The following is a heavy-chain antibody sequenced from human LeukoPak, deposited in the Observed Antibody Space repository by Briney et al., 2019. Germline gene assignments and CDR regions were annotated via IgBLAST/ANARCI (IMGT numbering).Heavy chain of an antibody. J-gene: IGHJ1*01. CDR3: LYGGYFQH. V-gene: IGHV3-30*02. D-gene: IGHD3-16*01. CDR1: GFTFSSFG. Sequence: PGGSVRLSCAASGFTFSSFGMHWVRQTPGKGLEWVAFIQSDGSNKYYADSVKGRFTISRDNAKNTLYLQMNSLRAEDTAVYFCLYGGYFQHWGQGTLVTVSS. CDR2: IQSDGSNK.